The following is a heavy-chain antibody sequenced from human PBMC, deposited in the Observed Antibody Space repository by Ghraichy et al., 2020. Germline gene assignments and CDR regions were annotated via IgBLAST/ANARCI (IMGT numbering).Heavy chain of an antibody. CDR2: ISSSSNTE. CDR1: GFTFSSYS. D-gene: IGHD6-19*01. CDR3: AKDLDGSGRAFDI. Sequence: GSLRLSCAASGFTFSSYSMNWVRQAPWKGLEWLSYISSSSNTEHYADSVKGRFTISRDNAKNSLYLQMNSLRAEDTAVYYCAKDLDGSGRAFDIWGQGTMVTVSS. V-gene: IGHV3-48*01. J-gene: IGHJ3*02.